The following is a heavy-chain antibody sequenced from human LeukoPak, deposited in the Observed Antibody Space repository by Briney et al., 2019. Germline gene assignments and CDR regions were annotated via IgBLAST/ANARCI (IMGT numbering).Heavy chain of an antibody. CDR1: EFTFSSYA. CDR3: AKDIAAAAPILDY. J-gene: IGHJ4*02. D-gene: IGHD6-13*01. CDR2: ISYDGSNK. V-gene: IGHV3-30*04. Sequence: GGSLRLSCAASEFTFSSYAMHWVRQASGKGLEWVAVISYDGSNKYYADSVKGRFTISRDNSKNTLYLQMNSLRAEDTAVYYCAKDIAAAAPILDYWGQGTLVTVSS.